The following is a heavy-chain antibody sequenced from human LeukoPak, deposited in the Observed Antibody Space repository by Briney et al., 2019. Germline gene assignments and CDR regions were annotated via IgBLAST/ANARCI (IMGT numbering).Heavy chain of an antibody. CDR3: ARKGPRGLYSSSWVDY. Sequence: GGSLRLSCAASGFTFSSYSMNWVRQAPGKGLEWVSSISSSSSYIYYADSVKGRFTISRDNAKNSLYLQMNSLRAEDTAVYYCARKGPRGLYSSSWVDYWGQGTLVTVSS. CDR1: GFTFSSYS. D-gene: IGHD6-13*01. J-gene: IGHJ4*02. V-gene: IGHV3-21*01. CDR2: ISSSSSYI.